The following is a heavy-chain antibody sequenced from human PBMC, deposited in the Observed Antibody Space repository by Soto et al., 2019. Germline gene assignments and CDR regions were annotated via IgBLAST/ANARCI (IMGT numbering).Heavy chain of an antibody. CDR3: ATKRDYYDSSGYPNWFDP. D-gene: IGHD3-22*01. V-gene: IGHV1-24*01. CDR2: FDPEDGET. CDR1: GYTLTELS. J-gene: IGHJ5*02. Sequence: ASVKVSCKVSGYTLTELSMHWLRQAPGKGLEWMGGFDPEDGETIYAQKFQGRVTMTEDTSTDTAYMELSSLRSEDTAVYYCATKRDYYDSSGYPNWFDPWGQGTLVTVSS.